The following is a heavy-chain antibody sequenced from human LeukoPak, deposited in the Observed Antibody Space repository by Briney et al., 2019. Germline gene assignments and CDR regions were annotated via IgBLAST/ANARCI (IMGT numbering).Heavy chain of an antibody. D-gene: IGHD6-13*01. CDR3: ARDRGRGIAAAGMGYYYYYGMDV. CDR1: GFTFSSYS. V-gene: IGHV3-21*01. J-gene: IGHJ6*02. Sequence: GGSLRLSCAASGFTFSSYSMNWVRQAPGKGLEWVSSISSSSSHIYYADSVKGRFTISRDNAKNSLYLQMNSLRAEDTAVYYCARDRGRGIAAAGMGYYYYYGMDVWGQGTTVTVSS. CDR2: ISSSSSHI.